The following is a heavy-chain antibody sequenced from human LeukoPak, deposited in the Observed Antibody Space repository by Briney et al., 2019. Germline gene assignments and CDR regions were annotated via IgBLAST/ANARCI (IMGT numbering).Heavy chain of an antibody. CDR2: INSDGSTT. CDR1: GFTFSNYW. CDR3: ARSRVEMATSLLDY. J-gene: IGHJ4*02. D-gene: IGHD5-24*01. Sequence: GGSLRLSCAASGFTFSNYWMHWVRLAPGKGLVWVSRINSDGSTTTYADSVKGRFTISRDNAKNTLYLQMNSLRAEDTAVYYCARSRVEMATSLLDYWGQGTLVTVSS. V-gene: IGHV3-74*01.